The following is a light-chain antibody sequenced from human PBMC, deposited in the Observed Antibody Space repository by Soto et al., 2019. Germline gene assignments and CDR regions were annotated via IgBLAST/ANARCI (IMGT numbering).Light chain of an antibody. V-gene: IGLV2-11*01. CDR2: DVN. CDR1: SSDIGAYDY. J-gene: IGLJ1*01. CDR3: CSFVGGFTFV. Sequence: QSALTQPRSVSGSTGQSVTISCAGSSSDIGAYDYVSWFQQHPGKAPKLMIYDVNKRPSGVPDRFSGSKSGNTASLTISGLQADDEADYYCCSFVGGFTFVFGTGTKLTVL.